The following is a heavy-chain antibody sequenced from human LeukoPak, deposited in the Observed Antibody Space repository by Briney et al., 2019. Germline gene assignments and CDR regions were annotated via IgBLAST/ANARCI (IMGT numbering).Heavy chain of an antibody. D-gene: IGHD4-11*01. CDR1: GGSFSGYY. V-gene: IGHV4-34*01. Sequence: SETLSLTCAVYGGSFSGYYWSWIRQPPGKGLEWIGEINHSGSTNYNPSLKSRVTISVDTSKNQFSLKLSSVTAADTAVYYCARGEGGPNYSNYVFHYYYGMDVWGQGTTVTVSS. J-gene: IGHJ6*02. CDR3: ARGEGGPNYSNYVFHYYYGMDV. CDR2: INHSGST.